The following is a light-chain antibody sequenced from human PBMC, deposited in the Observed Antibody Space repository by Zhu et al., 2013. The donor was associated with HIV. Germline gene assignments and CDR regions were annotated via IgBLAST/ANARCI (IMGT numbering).Light chain of an antibody. CDR1: QSVSSN. V-gene: IGKV3-15*01. Sequence: EIVMTQSPATLSVSPGERATLSCRASQSVSSNLAWYQQKPGQAPRLLIYGASTRATGIPARFSGSGSETEFTLTIRSLQSEDFAVYYCQQYNNWPPYTFGQGTKLEIK. CDR2: GAS. J-gene: IGKJ2*01. CDR3: QQYNNWPPYT.